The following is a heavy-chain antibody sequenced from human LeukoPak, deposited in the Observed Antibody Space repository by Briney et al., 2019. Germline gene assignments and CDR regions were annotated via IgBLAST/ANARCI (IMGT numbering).Heavy chain of an antibody. V-gene: IGHV3-30-3*01. CDR1: GFTFRIYA. J-gene: IGHJ1*01. D-gene: IGHD6-6*01. CDR2: ISYDGSNK. Sequence: GGSLRLSCAASGFTFRIYAMHWVRQAPGKGLEWVAVISYDGSNKYFADSVKGRFTISRDNSKKTLYLQMNSLRAEDTAVYYCARSSDSSSLQYFQHWGQGTLVTVSS. CDR3: ARSSDSSSLQYFQH.